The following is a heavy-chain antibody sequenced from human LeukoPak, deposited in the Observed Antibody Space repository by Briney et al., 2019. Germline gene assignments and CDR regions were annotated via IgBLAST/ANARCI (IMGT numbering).Heavy chain of an antibody. CDR2: ISHDESNY. Sequence: AGGSLRLSCTASGFTFSAYARHWVRQAPGKGLEWVAVISHDESNYYHAESVKGRFSISRDDSKNTLVLQMNSLTTEDAGVYYCARARTGSYCSPFEYWGPGTLVTVSS. D-gene: IGHD1-26*01. CDR1: GFTFSAYA. CDR3: ARARTGSYCSPFEY. V-gene: IGHV3-30*04. J-gene: IGHJ1*01.